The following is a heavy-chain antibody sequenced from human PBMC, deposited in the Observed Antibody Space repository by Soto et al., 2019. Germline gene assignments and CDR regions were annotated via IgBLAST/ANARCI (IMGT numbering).Heavy chain of an antibody. CDR2: IYYSGST. J-gene: IGHJ5*02. D-gene: IGHD6-13*01. Sequence: SETLSLTCTVSGGSICSGGYYWSWIRQHPGKGLEWIGYIYYSGSTYYNPSLKSRVTISVDTSKNQFSLKLSSVTAADTAVYYCARVGIAAAGTRPRFDPWGQGTLVTVSS. V-gene: IGHV4-31*03. CDR1: GGSICSGGYY. CDR3: ARVGIAAAGTRPRFDP.